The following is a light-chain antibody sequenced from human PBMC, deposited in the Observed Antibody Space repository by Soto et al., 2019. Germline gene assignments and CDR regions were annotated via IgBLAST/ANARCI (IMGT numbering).Light chain of an antibody. J-gene: IGKJ4*01. CDR1: QSIGSN. Sequence: EVVMTQSPVNLSVSSGERATLSCRASQSIGSNLGWYQQRPGQAPRLLIYDASTRATGIPAKFSGTGSGTEFTLIIVSLQSEDFAVYYCQQYNNWPLTFGGGTKVEIK. CDR2: DAS. CDR3: QQYNNWPLT. V-gene: IGKV3-15*01.